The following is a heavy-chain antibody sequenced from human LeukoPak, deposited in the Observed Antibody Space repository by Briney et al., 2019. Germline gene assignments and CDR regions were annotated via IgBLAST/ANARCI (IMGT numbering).Heavy chain of an antibody. CDR1: GYSISSGYY. CDR3: AREYYYDTSASPLGY. CDR2: IYHTGYT. J-gene: IGHJ4*02. Sequence: SETLSLTCTVSGYSISSGYYWGWLRQPPGKGLEWIGTIYHTGYTYYNPSVKSRVTISMDTSKNQFSLKLSSVTAADTAVYYCAREYYYDTSASPLGYWGQGTLVTVSS. V-gene: IGHV4-38-2*02. D-gene: IGHD3-22*01.